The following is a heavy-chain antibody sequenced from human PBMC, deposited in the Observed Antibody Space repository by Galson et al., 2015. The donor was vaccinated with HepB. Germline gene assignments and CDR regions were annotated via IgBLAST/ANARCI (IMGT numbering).Heavy chain of an antibody. J-gene: IGHJ5*02. CDR1: GFSLSTSGMC. D-gene: IGHD3-10*01. CDR2: TDWDDDK. CDR3: ARSIYYGSGSQDNDWFDP. Sequence: PALVKPTQPLTLTCTFSGFSLSTSGMCVSWIRQPPGKALEWLARTDWDDDKYYSTSLKTRLTISKDTSKNQVVLTMTNMDPVDTATYYCARSIYYGSGSQDNDWFDPWGQGTLVTVSS. V-gene: IGHV2-70*11.